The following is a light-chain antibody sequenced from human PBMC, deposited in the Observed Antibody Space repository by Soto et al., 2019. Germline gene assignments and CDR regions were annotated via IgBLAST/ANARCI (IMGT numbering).Light chain of an antibody. CDR1: SSDVGGYDY. CDR3: SSYTSSTLV. J-gene: IGLJ1*01. Sequence: QSVLTQPASVSGSPGQSITISCTGTSSDVGGYDYVSWYQQHPGKAPKLLIYEVSNRPSGVSNRFSGSKSGITASMTIPGLQAEDEADYYCSSYTSSTLVFGTGTKVTVL. CDR2: EVS. V-gene: IGLV2-14*01.